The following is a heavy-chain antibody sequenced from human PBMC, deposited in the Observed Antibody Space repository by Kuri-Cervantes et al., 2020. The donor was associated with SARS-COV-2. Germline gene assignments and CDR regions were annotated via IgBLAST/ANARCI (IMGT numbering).Heavy chain of an antibody. V-gene: IGHV1-2*04. CDR3: ARSTTFRRLVVISQGGAFEI. D-gene: IGHD3-22*01. CDR1: GYTFTGYY. J-gene: IGHJ3*02. Sequence: AAVNVSCKASGYTFTGYYMHRLRQAPGQGLEWMGWINPNSGGTNYAQKFQGWVTMTRDTSISTVYMELSRLRSDDTAVYYCARSTTFRRLVVISQGGAFEIWGQGTMVTVSS. CDR2: INPNSGGT.